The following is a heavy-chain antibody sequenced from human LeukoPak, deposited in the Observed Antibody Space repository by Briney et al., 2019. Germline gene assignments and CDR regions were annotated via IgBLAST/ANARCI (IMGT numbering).Heavy chain of an antibody. J-gene: IGHJ6*04. V-gene: IGHV6-1*01. D-gene: IGHD3-10*01. CDR1: GDSVSSNSAA. CDR3: ASGPLYSYGMDV. Sequence: SQTLSLTCAISGDSVSSNSAAWNWVRQSPSRGLEWLGRTYYRSKWYNDYAVSVKSRITINPDTSKNQFSLQLNSVTPEDTAVYYCASGPLYSYGMDVWGKGTTVTVSS. CDR2: TYYRSKWYN.